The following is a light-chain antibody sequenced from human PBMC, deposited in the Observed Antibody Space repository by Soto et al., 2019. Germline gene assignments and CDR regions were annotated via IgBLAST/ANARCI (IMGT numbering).Light chain of an antibody. V-gene: IGKV3D-15*01. CDR1: QSVSSN. Sequence: EIVMTQSPATLSVSPGERATLSCRASQSVSSNLAWYQQKPGQAPRLLIYGASTRATGIPARFSGSGSGTEFTLTISSLQSEDFAVYYCQQYNNWSLRYTFGQGTKLESK. CDR3: QQYNNWSLRYT. J-gene: IGKJ2*01. CDR2: GAS.